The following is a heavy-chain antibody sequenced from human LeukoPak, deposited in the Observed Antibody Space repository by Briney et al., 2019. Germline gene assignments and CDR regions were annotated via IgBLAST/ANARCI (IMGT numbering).Heavy chain of an antibody. D-gene: IGHD2-15*01. CDR1: GFTFDDYA. V-gene: IGHV3-9*01. CDR2: ISWNSGSI. Sequence: PGGSLRLSCAASGFTFDDYAMHWVRQAPGKGLEWVSGISWNSGSIGYADSVKGRFTISRDNAKNSLYLQMNSLRVEDTAVYYCARAGRKSRGVDIVRKKETGYYYYLDVWGKGTTVTVSS. J-gene: IGHJ6*03. CDR3: ARAGRKSRGVDIVRKKETGYYYYLDV.